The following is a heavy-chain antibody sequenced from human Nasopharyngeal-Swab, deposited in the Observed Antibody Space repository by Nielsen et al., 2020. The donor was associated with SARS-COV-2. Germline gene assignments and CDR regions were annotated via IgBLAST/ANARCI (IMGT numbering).Heavy chain of an antibody. D-gene: IGHD3-10*01. CDR2: ISSSGSTI. Sequence: WIRQPPGKGLEWVSYISSSGSTIYYADSVKGRFTISRDNAKNSLYLQMNSLRAEDTAVYYCARDRGGLLWFGGSPTYFDYWGQGTLVTVSS. CDR3: ARDRGGLLWFGGSPTYFDY. J-gene: IGHJ4*02. V-gene: IGHV3-48*03.